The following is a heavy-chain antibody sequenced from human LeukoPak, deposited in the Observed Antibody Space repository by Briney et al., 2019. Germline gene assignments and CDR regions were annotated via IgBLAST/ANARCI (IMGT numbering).Heavy chain of an antibody. V-gene: IGHV1-18*04. CDR1: GYSFTSYY. CDR3: ARGSYSSSWYINFQH. D-gene: IGHD6-13*01. J-gene: IGHJ1*01. Sequence: EASVKVSCKASGYSFTSYYMYWVRQAPGQGLEWMGWISAYNGNTNYAQKLQGRVTMTTDTSTSTAYMELRSLRSDDTAVYYCARGSYSSSWYINFQHWGQDTLVTVSS. CDR2: ISAYNGNT.